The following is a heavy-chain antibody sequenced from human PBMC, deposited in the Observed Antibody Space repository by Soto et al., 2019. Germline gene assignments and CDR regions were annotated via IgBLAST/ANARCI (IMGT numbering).Heavy chain of an antibody. CDR3: AREAYANDAFDI. D-gene: IGHD2-8*01. CDR2: ISAYNGNT. CDR1: GYTFTSYG. J-gene: IGHJ3*02. V-gene: IGHV1-18*01. Sequence: ASVKVSCKASGYTFTSYGISWVRQAPGQGLEWMGWISAYNGNTNYAQKHQGRVTMTTDTSTSTANMELRSLRFDDTAVYYCAREAYANDAFDIWGQGTMVTVSS.